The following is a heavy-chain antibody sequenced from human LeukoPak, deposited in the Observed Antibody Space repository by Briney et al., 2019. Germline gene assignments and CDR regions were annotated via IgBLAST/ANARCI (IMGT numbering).Heavy chain of an antibody. J-gene: IGHJ6*04. V-gene: IGHV3-20*04. CDR1: GFTFDDYG. CDR2: SNWNGGST. Sequence: GGSLRLSCAASGFTFDDYGMSWVRQAPGKGLEWVSGSNWNGGSTGYADSVKGRFTISRDNAKNSLYLQMNSLRAEDTALYYCARKSTYYDFWSGYLSGPMDVWGKGTTVTVSS. CDR3: ARKSTYYDFWSGYLSGPMDV. D-gene: IGHD3-3*01.